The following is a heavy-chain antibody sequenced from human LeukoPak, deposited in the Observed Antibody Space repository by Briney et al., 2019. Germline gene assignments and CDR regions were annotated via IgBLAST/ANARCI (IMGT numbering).Heavy chain of an antibody. D-gene: IGHD6-19*01. CDR2: INPNSGGT. CDR3: ARVDVAGASDFDY. J-gene: IGHJ4*02. Sequence: ASVKVSCKASGYTFTGYYMHWVRQAPGQGLEWMGRINPNSGGTNYAQKFQGRVTMTRDTSISTAYMELSRLRSDDTAVYYCARVDVAGASDFDYWGQGTLVTVSS. V-gene: IGHV1-2*06. CDR1: GYTFTGYY.